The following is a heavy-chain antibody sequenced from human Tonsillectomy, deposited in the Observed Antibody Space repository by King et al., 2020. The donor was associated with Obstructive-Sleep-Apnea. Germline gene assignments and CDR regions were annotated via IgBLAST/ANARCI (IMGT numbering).Heavy chain of an antibody. D-gene: IGHD6-19*01. CDR3: AREWLGVDY. V-gene: IGHV4-59*01. CDR2: IYYTGSA. J-gene: IGHJ4*02. CDR1: GGSITSYY. Sequence: QLQESGPGLVKPSETLSLTCTVSGGSITSYYWSWIRQPPGKGLEWIRYIYYTGSANYNPSLKSRVTISVDTSKNQFSLRLSSVTAADTAVFYCAREWLGVDYWGQGTLVTVSS.